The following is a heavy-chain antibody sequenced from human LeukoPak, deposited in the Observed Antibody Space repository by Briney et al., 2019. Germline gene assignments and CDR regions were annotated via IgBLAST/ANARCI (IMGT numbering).Heavy chain of an antibody. D-gene: IGHD6-13*01. CDR3: TTDSAGTGDY. Sequence: GGSLRLSCAASGFTFSSYAMSWVRQAPGKGLEWVGRIKSKTDGGTTDYAAPVKGRFTISRDDSKNTLYLQMNSLKTEDTAVYYCTTDSAGTGDYWGQGTLVTVSS. CDR2: IKSKTDGGTT. J-gene: IGHJ4*02. CDR1: GFTFSSYA. V-gene: IGHV3-15*01.